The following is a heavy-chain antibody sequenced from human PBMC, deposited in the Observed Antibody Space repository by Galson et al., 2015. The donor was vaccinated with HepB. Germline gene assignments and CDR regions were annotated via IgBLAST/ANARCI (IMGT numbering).Heavy chain of an antibody. CDR1: GFTFSNYA. J-gene: IGHJ4*02. CDR2: ISGSGGIT. D-gene: IGHD3-10*01. CDR3: AKGSSIIRGAHEY. V-gene: IGHV3-23*01. Sequence: SLRLSCAASGFTFSNYAMSWVRQAPGKGLECVSAISGSGGITYYADSVKGRVTISRDISKNTLYLQMNSLRAEDTAVYYCAKGSSIIRGAHEYWGQGTLVTVSS.